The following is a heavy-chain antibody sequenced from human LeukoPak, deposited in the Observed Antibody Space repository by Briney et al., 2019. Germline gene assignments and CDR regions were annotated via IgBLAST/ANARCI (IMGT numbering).Heavy chain of an antibody. Sequence: ASVKVSCKASGYTFTSYGISWVRQAPGQGLEWMGWISAYNGNTNYAQKLQGRVTMTTDTSTSTAYMELRSLRSDDTAVYYCARSATSGYYRSPFDYWGQGTLVTVSS. CDR3: ARSATSGYYRSPFDY. D-gene: IGHD3-22*01. V-gene: IGHV1-18*01. CDR2: ISAYNGNT. CDR1: GYTFTSYG. J-gene: IGHJ4*02.